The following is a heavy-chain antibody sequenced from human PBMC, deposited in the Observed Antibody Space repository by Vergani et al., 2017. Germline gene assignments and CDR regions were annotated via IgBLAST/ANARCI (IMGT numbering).Heavy chain of an antibody. V-gene: IGHV2-5*02. CDR2: IYWDDDK. CDR3: AQTTLHSPGVSVAGGFDY. D-gene: IGHD6-19*01. Sequence: QITLKESGPTLVKPIQTLTLTCTFSGFSLSTSGVGVGWIRQPPGKALEWLALIYWDDDKRYSPSLKSRLTITKDTAKNQVVLTMTNMDPVDTATYYCAQTTLHSPGVSVAGGFDYGGQGTLVTVSS. CDR1: GFSLSTSGVG. J-gene: IGHJ4*02.